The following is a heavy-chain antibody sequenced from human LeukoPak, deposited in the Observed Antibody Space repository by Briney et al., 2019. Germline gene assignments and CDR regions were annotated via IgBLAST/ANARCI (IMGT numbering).Heavy chain of an antibody. CDR2: ISSNGGST. V-gene: IGHV3-64*01. Sequence: GGSLRLSCAASGFTFSSYAMHWVRQAPGKGLEYVSAISSNGGSTYYANSVKGRFTISRDNSKNTLYLQMGSLRAEDTAVYYCAKTHTIPTPLQKSQHYLDSWGQGALVTVSS. D-gene: IGHD4-23*01. CDR3: AKTHTIPTPLQKSQHYLDS. CDR1: GFTFSSYA. J-gene: IGHJ4*02.